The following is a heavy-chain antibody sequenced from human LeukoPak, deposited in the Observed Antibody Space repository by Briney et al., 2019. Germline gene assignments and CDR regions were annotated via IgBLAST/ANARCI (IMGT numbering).Heavy chain of an antibody. J-gene: IGHJ3*02. CDR1: GFTFSSYS. CDR2: ISSSSSTI. D-gene: IGHD3-10*01. V-gene: IGHV3-48*01. CDR3: ARDSEGRGDAFDI. Sequence: QSGGSLRPSCAASGFTFSSYSMNWVRQAPGKGLEWVSYISSSSSTIYYADSVKGRFTISRDNAKNSLYLQMNSLRAEDTAVYYCARDSEGRGDAFDIWGQGTMVTVSS.